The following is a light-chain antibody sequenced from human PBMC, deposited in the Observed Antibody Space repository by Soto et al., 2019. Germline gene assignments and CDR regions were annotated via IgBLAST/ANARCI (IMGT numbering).Light chain of an antibody. CDR2: GAS. CDR1: QSVSSY. V-gene: IGKV3-20*01. CDR3: HQYVSSWT. Sequence: EIVLTQSPATLSFSPGERATLSCRASQSVSSYLAWYQQKPGQAPRLLIYGASSRATGIPDRFSGSGSGTDFTLTISRLEPEDFAVYYCHQYVSSWTFGQGTKVDIK. J-gene: IGKJ1*01.